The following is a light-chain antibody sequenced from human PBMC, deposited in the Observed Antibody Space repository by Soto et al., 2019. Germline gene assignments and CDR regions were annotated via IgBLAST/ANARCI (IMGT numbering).Light chain of an antibody. V-gene: IGKV3-11*01. J-gene: IGKJ4*01. CDR3: HQRSNWPRT. Sequence: EIVLTQSPATLSLSPGERATLSCRASQSVGSYLAWYQQKPGQAPRLLIYDASNRATGIPVRFSGSGSGTDFTLTISSLEPEDFAVYYCHQRSNWPRTFGGGTKVDIK. CDR1: QSVGSY. CDR2: DAS.